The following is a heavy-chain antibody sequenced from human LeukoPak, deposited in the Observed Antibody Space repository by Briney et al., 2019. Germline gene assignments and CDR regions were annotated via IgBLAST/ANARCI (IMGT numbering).Heavy chain of an antibody. D-gene: IGHD5-18*01. CDR3: ARSRSGYSYDHAAFDI. J-gene: IGHJ3*02. Sequence: SETLSLTCTVSGGSISNYYWSWIRQPPGKGLEWIAYIDYRGSTTYNPSLKSRVTISVDTSRNQFSLKLSSVTAADTAVYYCARSRSGYSYDHAAFDIWGQGTMVTVSS. CDR2: IDYRGST. CDR1: GGSISNYY. V-gene: IGHV4-59*01.